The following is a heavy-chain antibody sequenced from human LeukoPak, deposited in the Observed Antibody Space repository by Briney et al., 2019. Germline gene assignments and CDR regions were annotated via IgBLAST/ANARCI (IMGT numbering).Heavy chain of an antibody. CDR3: ARLSAGMGY. D-gene: IGHD6-19*01. Sequence: SETLSLTCTVSGGSISSSSYYWGWIRQPPGKGLEWIGSIYYSGSTYYNPSLKSRVTISVDTSKNQFSLKLSSVTAADTAVYYCARLSAGMGYWGQGTLVTASS. CDR1: GGSISSSSYY. CDR2: IYYSGST. V-gene: IGHV4-39*01. J-gene: IGHJ4*02.